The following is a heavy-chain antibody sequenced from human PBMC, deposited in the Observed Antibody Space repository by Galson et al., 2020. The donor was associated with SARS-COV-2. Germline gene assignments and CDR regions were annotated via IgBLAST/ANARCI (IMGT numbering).Heavy chain of an antibody. J-gene: IGHJ4*02. CDR3: ARVGDNSGWEIDY. Sequence: SETLSLTCTISGGSISSGDYYWIWIRQPPGKGLEWIGHIYYSGTTYYNPSLKSRLIISIDTSKNQFSLNLSSVTAADTAVYYCARVGDNSGWEIDYWGQGTLVTVSS. CDR1: GGSISSGDYY. CDR2: IYYSGTT. V-gene: IGHV4-30-4*01. D-gene: IGHD6-19*01.